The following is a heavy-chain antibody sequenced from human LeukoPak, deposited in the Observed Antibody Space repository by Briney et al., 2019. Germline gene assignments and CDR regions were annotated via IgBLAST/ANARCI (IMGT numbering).Heavy chain of an antibody. V-gene: IGHV3-7*04. J-gene: IGHJ4*02. CDR1: EFTYSSYW. CDR3: ARGGLEPVDY. CDR2: IKQDGTEK. Sequence: GGSLRLSSAASEFTYSSYWLSWVRQAPGKGLEWVANIKQDGTEKYYVDSVKGGFTISRDNAKNSLYLQMNSLGAEDTAVYYCARGGLEPVDYWGQGTLVTVSS. D-gene: IGHD1-1*01.